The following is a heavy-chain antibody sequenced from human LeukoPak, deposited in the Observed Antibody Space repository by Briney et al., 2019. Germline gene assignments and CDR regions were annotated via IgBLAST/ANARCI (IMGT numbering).Heavy chain of an antibody. CDR2: IIPIFGTA. D-gene: IGHD2-2*01. Sequence: SVKVSCKASGGTFSSYAISWVRQAPGQGLEWMGRIIPIFGTANYAQKFQGRVTITTDESTSTAYMELSSLRSEDPAVYYCARDEEDCSSTSCYDIQFDYWGQGTLVTVSS. V-gene: IGHV1-69*05. CDR1: GGTFSSYA. CDR3: ARDEEDCSSTSCYDIQFDY. J-gene: IGHJ4*02.